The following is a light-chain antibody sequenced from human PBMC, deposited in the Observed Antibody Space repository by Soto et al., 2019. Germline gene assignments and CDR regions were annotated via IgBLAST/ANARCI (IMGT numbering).Light chain of an antibody. CDR2: GAS. V-gene: IGKV3-15*01. Sequence: EIVMTQSPATLSVSPGERATLSCRASQTVNNNLAWYQQKPGQAPRRLIYGASARATGIPARFSGSGSGTEFTLTISSLQSEDLAVYYCQQYNTWPLTFGGGTKVEIK. CDR3: QQYNTWPLT. J-gene: IGKJ4*01. CDR1: QTVNNN.